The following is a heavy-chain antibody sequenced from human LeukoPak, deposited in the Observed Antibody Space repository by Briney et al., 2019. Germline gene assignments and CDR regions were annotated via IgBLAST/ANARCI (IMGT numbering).Heavy chain of an antibody. Sequence: ASVKVSCKASGYTFTSYGISWVRQAPGQGLEWMGWISAYNGNTNYAQKLQGRVTMTTDTSTSTAYMELRSLRSDDTAVYYCARDLRSYPFYYGMDVWGQGTTVTVSS. D-gene: IGHD1-26*01. V-gene: IGHV1-18*01. CDR2: ISAYNGNT. CDR3: ARDLRSYPFYYGMDV. CDR1: GYTFTSYG. J-gene: IGHJ6*02.